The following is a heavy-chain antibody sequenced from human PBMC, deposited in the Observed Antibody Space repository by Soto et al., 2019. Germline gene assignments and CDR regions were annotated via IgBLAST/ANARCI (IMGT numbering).Heavy chain of an antibody. CDR3: ARGGWSDNWFDP. D-gene: IGHD6-19*01. CDR1: GGSISSGGYY. J-gene: IGHJ5*02. CDR2: ILYSGST. V-gene: IGHV4-31*03. Sequence: QVQLQESGPGLVKPSQTLSLTCTVSGGSISSGGYYWSWIRQHPGKGLEWIGHILYSGSTSYNPSLKSRVTMSADTSKNQFSVKLSSVTAADTAVYYCARGGWSDNWFDPWGQGILVTVSS.